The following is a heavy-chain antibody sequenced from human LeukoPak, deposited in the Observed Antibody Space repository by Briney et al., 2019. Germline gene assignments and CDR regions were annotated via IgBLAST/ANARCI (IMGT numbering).Heavy chain of an antibody. CDR3: ASGSPESFLTTLDY. CDR1: GYTFTSYG. Sequence: ASVKVSCKASGYTFTSYGISWVRQAPGQGLEWMGWISAHNGNTNYAQKLQGRVTMTTDTSTSTAYMELRSLRSDDTAVYYCASGSPESFLTTLDYWGQGTLVTVSS. V-gene: IGHV1-18*01. D-gene: IGHD4-11*01. J-gene: IGHJ4*02. CDR2: ISAHNGNT.